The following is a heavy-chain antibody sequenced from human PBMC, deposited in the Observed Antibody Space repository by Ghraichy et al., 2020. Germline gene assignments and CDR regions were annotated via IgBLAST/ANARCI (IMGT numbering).Heavy chain of an antibody. CDR1: GFTFSSYG. CDR3: ASDDIVVVPAAMGFDY. D-gene: IGHD2-2*01. J-gene: IGHJ4*02. CDR2: IWYDGSNK. V-gene: IGHV3-33*01. Sequence: LSLTCAASGFTFSSYGMHWVRQAPGKGLEWVAVIWYDGSNKYYADSVKGRFTISRDNSKNTLYLQMNSLRAEDTAVYYCASDDIVVVPAAMGFDYWGQGTLVTVSS.